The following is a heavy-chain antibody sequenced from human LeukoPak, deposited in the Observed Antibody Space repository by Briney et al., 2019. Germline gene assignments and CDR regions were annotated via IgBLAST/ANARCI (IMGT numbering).Heavy chain of an antibody. Sequence: PGGSLRLSCAASGLTFSSYAMSWVRQAPGKGLEWVSAISGSSGHTYYADSVKGRFTISRDNSKNTLYLQMNSLRAEDTAVYYCWKVGFSEMEWLLYSDHWGQGTLVTVSS. CDR2: ISGSSGHT. CDR3: WKVGFSEMEWLLYSDH. CDR1: GLTFSSYA. V-gene: IGHV3-23*01. J-gene: IGHJ4*02. D-gene: IGHD3-3*01.